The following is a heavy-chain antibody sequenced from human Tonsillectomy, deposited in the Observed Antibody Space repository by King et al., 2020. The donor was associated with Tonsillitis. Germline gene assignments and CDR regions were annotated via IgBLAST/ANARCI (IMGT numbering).Heavy chain of an antibody. CDR3: ARESLVGATTGWFDP. D-gene: IGHD1-26*01. CDR1: GGSISSVDYN. CDR2: TYYSGTT. Sequence: VQLQESGPGLVKPSQTLSLTCTGPGGSISSVDYNWGWIRQPPGKGLEGIWYTYYSGTTYYTPSLKSRVIISVDTSKNQLSLKMRSVSAADTAVYYCARESLVGATTGWFDPWGQGTLVTVSS. J-gene: IGHJ5*02. V-gene: IGHV4-30-4*01.